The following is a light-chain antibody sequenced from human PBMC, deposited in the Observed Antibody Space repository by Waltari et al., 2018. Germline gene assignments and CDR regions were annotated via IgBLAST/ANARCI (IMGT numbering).Light chain of an antibody. CDR2: ENT. CDR3: GTWDSSLSGAV. J-gene: IGLJ7*01. Sequence: QSVLTQPPSVSAAPGQRVTISCSGGSSNIGNNYVSWYRQFPGTAPKLLIYENTARPSGIPGRFSVSKSGTSATLDITGLQAGDEADYYCGTWDSSLSGAVFGGGTHLTVL. CDR1: SSNIGNNY. V-gene: IGLV1-51*02.